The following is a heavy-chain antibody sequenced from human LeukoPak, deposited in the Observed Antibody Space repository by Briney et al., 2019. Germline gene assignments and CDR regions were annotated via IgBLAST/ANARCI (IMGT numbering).Heavy chain of an antibody. J-gene: IGHJ6*03. CDR2: MSYSGST. V-gene: IGHV4-39*01. Sequence: SETLSLTCTVSGGSISSYYWGWIRQPPGKGLEWIGSMSYSGSTYYNPSLKSRVTIAVDTSKTQFSLELSSVTAADTAVYYCARFYTTSQYGSGYMDVWGKGTTVTVSS. CDR1: GGSISSYY. CDR3: ARFYTTSQYGSGYMDV. D-gene: IGHD3-10*01.